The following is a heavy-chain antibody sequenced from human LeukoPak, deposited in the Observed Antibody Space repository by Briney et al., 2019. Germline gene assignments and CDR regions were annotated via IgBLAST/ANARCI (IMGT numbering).Heavy chain of an antibody. J-gene: IGHJ4*02. V-gene: IGHV3-30*03. CDR2: ISYDGSNT. CDR1: GFTFSGYG. Sequence: PGGSLRLSCTASGFTFSGYGMHWVRQAPGMGLEWVAIISYDGSNTFYGDSVKGRFTISRDNSKNTLYLQMNSLRAEDTAVYYCARDREDYFDYWGQGTLVTVPS. CDR3: ARDREDYFDY.